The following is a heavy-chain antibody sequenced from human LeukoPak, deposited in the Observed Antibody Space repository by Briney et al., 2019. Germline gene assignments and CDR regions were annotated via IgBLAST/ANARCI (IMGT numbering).Heavy chain of an antibody. J-gene: IGHJ4*02. CDR3: AKDSEQRSYYYGSGSPLKNYFDY. D-gene: IGHD3-10*01. CDR1: GFTFSSYG. V-gene: IGHV3-30*18. Sequence: GRSLRLSCAASGFTFSSYGMHRVRQAPGKGLEWVAVISYDGSNKYYADSVKGRFTISRDNSKNTLYLQMNSLRAEDTAVYYCAKDSEQRSYYYGSGSPLKNYFDYWGQGTLVTVSS. CDR2: ISYDGSNK.